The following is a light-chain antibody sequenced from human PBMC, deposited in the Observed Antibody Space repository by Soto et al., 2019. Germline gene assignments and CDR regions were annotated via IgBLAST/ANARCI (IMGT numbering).Light chain of an antibody. V-gene: IGKV3-15*01. Sequence: EIVMTQSPATLSVSPGERATLSCRASQSVSSSLAWYQQKPGQTPRLLIYGASTRATAFPARFSGSGSGTEFTLTISSLQSEDFAVYYCQQHNNWPLTFGGGTKVEIK. CDR3: QQHNNWPLT. CDR1: QSVSSS. J-gene: IGKJ4*01. CDR2: GAS.